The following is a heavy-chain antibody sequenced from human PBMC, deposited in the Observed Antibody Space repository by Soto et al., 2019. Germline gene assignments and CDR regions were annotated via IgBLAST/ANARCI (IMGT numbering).Heavy chain of an antibody. CDR2: ISSSGSTI. Sequence: PGGSLRLSCAASGFTFSDYYMSWIRQAPGKGLEWVSYISSSGSTIYYADSVKGRFTISRDNAKNSLYLQMNSLRAEDTAAYYCARDGKYCSSTSCYARSYNWFDPWGQGTLVTVSS. V-gene: IGHV3-11*01. J-gene: IGHJ5*02. D-gene: IGHD2-2*01. CDR3: ARDGKYCSSTSCYARSYNWFDP. CDR1: GFTFSDYY.